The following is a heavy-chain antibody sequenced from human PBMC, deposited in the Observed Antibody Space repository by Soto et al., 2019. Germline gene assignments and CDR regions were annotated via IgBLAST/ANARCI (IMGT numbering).Heavy chain of an antibody. J-gene: IGHJ6*02. CDR1: GGSISSGGYY. D-gene: IGHD5-12*01. CDR3: ARDRGERGYSGYDTNHYYYYGMDV. CDR2: IYYSGST. V-gene: IGHV4-31*03. Sequence: SETLSLTCTVSGGSISSGGYYWSWIRQHPGKGLEWIGYIYYSGSTYYNPSLKSRVTISVDTSKNQFSLKLSSVTAADTAVYYCARDRGERGYSGYDTNHYYYYGMDVWGQGTTVTVSS.